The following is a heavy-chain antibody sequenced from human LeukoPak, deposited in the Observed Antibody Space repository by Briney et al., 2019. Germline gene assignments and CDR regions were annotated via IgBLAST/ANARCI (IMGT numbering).Heavy chain of an antibody. J-gene: IGHJ4*02. D-gene: IGHD6-6*01. Sequence: GGSLRLSCAASGFTFSSYGMHWVRQAPGKGLEWVAFIRYDGSNKYYADSVKGRFTISRDNSKNTLYLQMNSLRAEDTAVYYCALTIEYSSSSPGYWGQGTLVTVSS. CDR2: IRYDGSNK. CDR3: ALTIEYSSSSPGY. V-gene: IGHV3-30*02. CDR1: GFTFSSYG.